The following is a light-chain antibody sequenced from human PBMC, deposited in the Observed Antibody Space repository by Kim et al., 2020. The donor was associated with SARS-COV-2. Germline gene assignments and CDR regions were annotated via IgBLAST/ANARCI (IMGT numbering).Light chain of an antibody. CDR2: SAS. V-gene: IGKV1-27*01. CDR3: PRYKRVTQA. J-gene: IGKJ1*01. CDR1: QTISHF. Sequence: DFQMTQSPSSLSASVGDRVTITCRASQTISHFLAWCQQKPGMVPKLLIYSASTLHSGVPSRFSGSGSGTHFTLTISSLQPEDIATYYCPRYKRVTQAFGQGTKVESK.